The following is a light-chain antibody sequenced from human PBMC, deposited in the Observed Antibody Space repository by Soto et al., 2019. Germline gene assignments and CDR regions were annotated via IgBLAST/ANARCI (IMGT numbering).Light chain of an antibody. CDR2: GAS. CDR1: QSITRN. Sequence: EIVMTQSTATLSVSPGERATLSCRASQSITRNLAWYQQSPGQAPRLLIYGASTRATGIPARFSGSGSGTEFTLTISSLQSEDFAVYYCQQYNNWPGTFGGGTKVDIK. V-gene: IGKV3-15*01. CDR3: QQYNNWPGT. J-gene: IGKJ4*01.